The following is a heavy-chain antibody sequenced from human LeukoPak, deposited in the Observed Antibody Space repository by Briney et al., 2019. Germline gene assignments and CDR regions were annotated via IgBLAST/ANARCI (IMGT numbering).Heavy chain of an antibody. J-gene: IGHJ4*02. CDR3: ARDGRGPDY. V-gene: IGHV3-74*01. CDR1: GCTLSSHW. D-gene: IGHD3/OR15-3a*01. Sequence: GGSLRLSCAASGCTLSSHWMHWVRQVPGKGLVSVSRIESDGRTAYADSVKGRFIISRDNAKNTLYLQMNSLRVEDTAVYYCARDGRGPDYWGQGTLVTVSS. CDR2: IESDGRT.